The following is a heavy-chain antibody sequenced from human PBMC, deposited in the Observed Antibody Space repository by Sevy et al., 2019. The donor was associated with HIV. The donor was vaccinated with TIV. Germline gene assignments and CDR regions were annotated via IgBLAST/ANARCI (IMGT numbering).Heavy chain of an antibody. CDR1: GFSFSYYG. J-gene: IGHJ6*02. CDR2: ISHDGINE. D-gene: IGHD1-26*01. CDR3: ANAYSGSYSHSYLYALDV. Sequence: GGSLRLSCIGSGFSFSYYGIHWVRQSPGKGLDWVALISHDGINEYYADSVKGRFTISRDNSKNTVYLEMNDLRNEDTAIYFCANAYSGSYSHSYLYALDVWGQGTTVTVSS. V-gene: IGHV3-30*18.